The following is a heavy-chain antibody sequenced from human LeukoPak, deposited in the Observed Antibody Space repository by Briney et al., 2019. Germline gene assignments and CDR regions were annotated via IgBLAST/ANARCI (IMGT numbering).Heavy chain of an antibody. D-gene: IGHD3-22*01. CDR1: GESCSGYY. J-gene: IGHJ5*02. CDR3: ARGIRITMIVVVISNWFDP. Sequence: SETLSLTCAVYGESCSGYYWSWIRQPPGKGLEWIGEINHSGSANYNPSLKSRVTISVDTSKNQFSLKLSSVTAADTAVYYCARGIRITMIVVVISNWFDPWGQGTLVTVSS. V-gene: IGHV4-34*01. CDR2: INHSGSA.